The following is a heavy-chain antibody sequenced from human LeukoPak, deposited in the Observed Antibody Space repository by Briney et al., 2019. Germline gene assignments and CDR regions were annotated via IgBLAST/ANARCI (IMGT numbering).Heavy chain of an antibody. CDR3: ARDNLGHYYDSSGYYS. Sequence: PGGSLRLSCAASGFSFGDFGMSWVRQAPGKGLEWVSGINWNGVGTSYIDSVKGRFTVSRDNAKNSLYLQMNSLRAEDTAVYYCARDNLGHYYDSSGYYSWGQGTLVTVSS. CDR2: INWNGVGT. V-gene: IGHV3-20*04. D-gene: IGHD3-22*01. J-gene: IGHJ4*02. CDR1: GFSFGDFG.